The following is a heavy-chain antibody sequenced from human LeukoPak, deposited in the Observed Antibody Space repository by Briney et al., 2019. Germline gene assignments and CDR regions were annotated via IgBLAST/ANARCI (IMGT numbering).Heavy chain of an antibody. V-gene: IGHV3-21*01. Sequence: GGSLRLSCAASGFTFSSYSMNWVRQAPGKGLEWVSSISSTGSYIFYADSVKGRFTISRDNAKNSLYLQMNSLRAEDTAVYYCARAVAGTIDYWGQGTLVTVSS. D-gene: IGHD6-19*01. CDR1: GFTFSSYS. CDR2: ISSTGSYI. CDR3: ARAVAGTIDY. J-gene: IGHJ4*02.